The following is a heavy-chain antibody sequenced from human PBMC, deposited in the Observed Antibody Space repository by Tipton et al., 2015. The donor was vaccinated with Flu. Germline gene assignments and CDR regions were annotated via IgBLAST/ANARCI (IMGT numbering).Heavy chain of an antibody. CDR3: ARRGSGSYYRRSRGAFDI. D-gene: IGHD1-26*01. CDR1: GGSFSGYY. CDR2: INHSGST. V-gene: IGHV4-34*01. Sequence: GLVKPSETLSLTCAIYGGSFSGYYWSWIRHPPGKGLEWIGEINHSGSTNYNPSLKSRVTISVDTSKNQFSLKLSSVTAADTAVYYCARRGSGSYYRRSRGAFDIWGQGTMVTVSS. J-gene: IGHJ3*02.